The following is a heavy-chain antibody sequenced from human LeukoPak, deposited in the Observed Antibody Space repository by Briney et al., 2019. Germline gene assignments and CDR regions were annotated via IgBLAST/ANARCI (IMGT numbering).Heavy chain of an antibody. D-gene: IGHD6-13*01. CDR3: ARLAAAGTTGIDY. CDR1: GGSISSGGYS. J-gene: IGHJ4*02. Sequence: SQTLSLTCAVSGGSISSGGYSWSWIRQPPGKGLEWIGYIYHGGSTYYNPSLKSRVTISVDRSKNQFSLKLSSVTAADTAVYYCARLAAAGTTGIDYWGQGTLVTVSS. CDR2: IYHGGST. V-gene: IGHV4-30-2*01.